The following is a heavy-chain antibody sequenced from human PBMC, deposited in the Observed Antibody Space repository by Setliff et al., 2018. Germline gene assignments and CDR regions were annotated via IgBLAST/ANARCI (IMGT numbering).Heavy chain of an antibody. CDR3: ARDTGVRGHEISGYYGGGFAY. Sequence: GESLKISCKASEYTFTNYWIGWVCQMPGKGLEWMGVVYCGDSDTRYSPSFQGQVTMSADKSIRSAYLQWSSLKADDTAVYYCARDTGVRGHEISGYYGGGFAYWGQGTPVTVS. D-gene: IGHD3-22*01. V-gene: IGHV5-51*01. J-gene: IGHJ4*02. CDR2: VYCGDSDT. CDR1: EYTFTNYW.